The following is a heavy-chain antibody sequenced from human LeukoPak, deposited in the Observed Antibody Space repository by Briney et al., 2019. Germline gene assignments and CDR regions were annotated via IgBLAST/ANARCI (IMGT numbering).Heavy chain of an antibody. CDR2: MNPNSGNT. J-gene: IGHJ5*02. CDR3: AGGPSETYYDYVWGSYRYRNWFDP. D-gene: IGHD3-16*02. V-gene: IGHV1-8*01. Sequence: ASVKASCKASGYTFTSYDINWVRQATGQGLEWMGWMNPNSGNTGYAQKFQGRVTMTRNTSISTAYMELSSLRSEDTAVYYCAGGPSETYYDYVWGSYRYRNWFDPWGQGTLVTVSS. CDR1: GYTFTSYD.